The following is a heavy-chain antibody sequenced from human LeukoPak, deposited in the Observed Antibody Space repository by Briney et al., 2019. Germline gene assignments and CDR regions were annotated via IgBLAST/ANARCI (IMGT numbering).Heavy chain of an antibody. CDR3: AKDVRGGDATIEPIDY. J-gene: IGHJ4*02. CDR2: ISDNGALT. Sequence: PGGCLRLSCAASRSSFRNFAMSWVRQAPGKGLEWVSTISDNGALTYYADSVKGRFTISRDNSKNTLYLQMNSLRAEDTAIYYCAKDVRGGDATIEPIDYWGQGTSVTVSS. CDR1: RSSFRNFA. D-gene: IGHD3-10*02. V-gene: IGHV3-23*01.